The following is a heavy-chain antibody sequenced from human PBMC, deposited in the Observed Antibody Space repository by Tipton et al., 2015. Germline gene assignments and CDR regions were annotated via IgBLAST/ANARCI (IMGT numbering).Heavy chain of an antibody. CDR1: GGSISSSNW. CDR3: ARSPFKSGYFDY. V-gene: IGHV4-4*02. Sequence: TLSLTCTVSGGSISSSNWWSWVRQPPGKGLEWIAEIYHSGSTNYNPSLKSRVTMSVDKSKNQFSLNLSSVTAADTAVYYCARSPFKSGYFDYWGQGTLVTVSS. J-gene: IGHJ4*02. CDR2: IYHSGST. D-gene: IGHD2/OR15-2a*01.